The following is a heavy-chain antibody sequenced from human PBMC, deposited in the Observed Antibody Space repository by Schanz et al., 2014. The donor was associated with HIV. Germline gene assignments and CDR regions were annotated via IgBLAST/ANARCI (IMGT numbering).Heavy chain of an antibody. D-gene: IGHD7-27*01. CDR2: ISAYNGNT. J-gene: IGHJ5*02. Sequence: QVQLVQSGAEVKKPGASVKVSCKASGYTFSAYDINWVRQAPGQGLEWMGWISAYNGNTKYAQKLQGRLTMTTDTSTSTAYMELRSLRSDDTAVYYCARDGTELGYNWFDPWGQGTLVTVSS. CDR3: ARDGTELGYNWFDP. CDR1: GYTFSAYD. V-gene: IGHV1-18*01.